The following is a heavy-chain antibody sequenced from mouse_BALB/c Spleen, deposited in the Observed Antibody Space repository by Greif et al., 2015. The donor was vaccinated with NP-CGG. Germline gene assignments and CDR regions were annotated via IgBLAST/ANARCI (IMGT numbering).Heavy chain of an antibody. CDR3: ARVYGNYLDY. Sequence: QVQLQQPGPGLVAPSQSLSITCTVSGFSLTSYGVHWVRQPPGKGLEWLGVIWAGGSTNYNSALTSRLSISKDNSKSXVFLKMNSLQTDDTAMYYCARVYGNYLDYWGQGTSVTVSS. CDR2: IWAGGST. CDR1: GFSLTSYG. J-gene: IGHJ4*01. V-gene: IGHV2-9*02. D-gene: IGHD2-10*02.